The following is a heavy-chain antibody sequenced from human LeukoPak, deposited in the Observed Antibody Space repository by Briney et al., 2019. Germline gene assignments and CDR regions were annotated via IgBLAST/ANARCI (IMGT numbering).Heavy chain of an antibody. D-gene: IGHD6-13*01. CDR1: GDIFSSNSAA. J-gene: IGHJ4*02. CDR2: TYYRANLYN. Sequence: SQTLSLTCAISGDIFSSNSAAWNWIRQSPARGLEWLGRTYYRANLYNDYAVAVKNRIRINPDTSKNQFSLQLNSVTPEDTAVYYCARDQLNIAAAAPYYFDYWGQGTLVTVSS. CDR3: ARDQLNIAAAAPYYFDY. V-gene: IGHV6-1*01.